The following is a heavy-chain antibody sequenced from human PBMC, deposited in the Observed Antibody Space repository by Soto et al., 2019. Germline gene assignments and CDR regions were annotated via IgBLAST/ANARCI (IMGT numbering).Heavy chain of an antibody. CDR3: ARFYYYDSSGSPGGDY. CDR2: ISYDGSNK. D-gene: IGHD3-22*01. Sequence: GGSLRLSCAASGFTFSSYAMHWVRQAPGKGLEWVAVISYDGSNKYYADSVKGRFTISRDNSKNTLYLQMNSLRAEDTAVYYCARFYYYDSSGSPGGDYWGQGT. CDR1: GFTFSSYA. V-gene: IGHV3-30-3*01. J-gene: IGHJ4*02.